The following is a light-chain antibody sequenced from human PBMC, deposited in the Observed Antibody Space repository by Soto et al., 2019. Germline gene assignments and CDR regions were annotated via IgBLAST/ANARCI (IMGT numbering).Light chain of an antibody. CDR3: GTWDSSLSVFV. J-gene: IGLJ1*01. V-gene: IGLV1-51*01. Sequence: QSVLKQPPSVSAAPGQMVTISCSGSGSNIARNYVSWYQQLPGTAPRLLIYDNDKRPSGIPDRFSGSKSSTSATLGITGHQTGDEAEYYCGTWDSSLSVFVFGTGTKVTVL. CDR2: DND. CDR1: GSNIARNY.